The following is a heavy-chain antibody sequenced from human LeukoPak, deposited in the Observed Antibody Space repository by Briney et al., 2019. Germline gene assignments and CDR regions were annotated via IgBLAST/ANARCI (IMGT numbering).Heavy chain of an antibody. CDR2: IYYSGST. V-gene: IGHV4-39*07. CDR1: GGSISSSSYY. CDR3: ARDLWAYDFWSGYSD. J-gene: IGHJ4*02. Sequence: SETLSLTCTVSGGSISSSSYYWGWIRQPPWKGLEWIGSIYYSGSTYYNPSLKSRVTISVDTSKNQFSLKLSSVTAADTAVYYCARDLWAYDFWSGYSDWGQGTLVTVSS. D-gene: IGHD3-3*01.